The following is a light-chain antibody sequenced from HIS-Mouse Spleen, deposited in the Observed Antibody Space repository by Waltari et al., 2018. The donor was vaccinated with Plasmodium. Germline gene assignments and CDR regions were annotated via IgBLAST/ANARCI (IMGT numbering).Light chain of an antibody. J-gene: IGLJ2*01. CDR3: CSYAGSYTWV. V-gene: IGLV2-11*01. CDR1: SSDAGGYNY. Sequence: QSALTQPRSVSGSPGPSVTISCTGTSSDAGGYNYVPWYQQHPGKAPKLMIYDVSKRPSGVPDRFSGSKSGNTASLTISGLQAEDEADYYCCSYAGSYTWVFGGGTKLTVL. CDR2: DVS.